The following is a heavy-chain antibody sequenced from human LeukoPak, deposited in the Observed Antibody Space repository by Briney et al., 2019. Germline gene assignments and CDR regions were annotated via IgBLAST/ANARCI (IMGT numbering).Heavy chain of an antibody. D-gene: IGHD3-22*01. Sequence: PSETLSLTCTVSGGSISSYYWSWIRQPPGKGLEWIGCIYYSGSTNYNPSLKSRVTISVDTSKNQFSLKLSSVTAADTAVYYCARGEYYYDSSGYYGGYNWFDPWGQGTLVTVSS. CDR1: GGSISSYY. CDR3: ARGEYYYDSSGYYGGYNWFDP. V-gene: IGHV4-59*08. CDR2: IYYSGST. J-gene: IGHJ5*02.